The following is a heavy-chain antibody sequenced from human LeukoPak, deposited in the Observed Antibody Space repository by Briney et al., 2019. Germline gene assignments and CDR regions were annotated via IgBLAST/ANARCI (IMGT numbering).Heavy chain of an antibody. CDR1: GYTFTSYY. CDR2: INPKSGDT. J-gene: IGHJ4*02. V-gene: IGHV1-2*02. CDR3: ARDYYGSGSFSGH. D-gene: IGHD3-10*01. Sequence: ASVKVSCKASGYTFTSYYIHWVRQAPGQGLEWMGWINPKSGDTNYAQKFQGRVTMTGDTSITTAYMELSRLTSDDTAVYFCARDYYGSGSFSGHWGQGTLVTVSS.